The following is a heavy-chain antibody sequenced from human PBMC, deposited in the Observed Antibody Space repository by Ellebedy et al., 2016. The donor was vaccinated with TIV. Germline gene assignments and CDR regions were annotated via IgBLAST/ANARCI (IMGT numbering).Heavy chain of an antibody. CDR2: LTGAGVGT. CDR3: ARVRSVYYYMDV. Sequence: GESLKISCEASGFTFATYAMTWVRQAPGKGLEWVSGLTGAGVGTYYADSVKGRFTISRDNSKNTLYLQMNSLRAEDTAVYYCARVRSVYYYMDVWGKGTTVTVSS. J-gene: IGHJ6*03. D-gene: IGHD2-8*01. V-gene: IGHV3-23*01. CDR1: GFTFATYA.